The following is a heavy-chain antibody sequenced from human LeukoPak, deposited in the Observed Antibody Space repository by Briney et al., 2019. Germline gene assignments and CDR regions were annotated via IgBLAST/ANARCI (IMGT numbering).Heavy chain of an antibody. CDR3: ASCLGRDAYDSSGYYYLDAFDI. V-gene: IGHV5-51*01. D-gene: IGHD3-22*01. Sequence: PGESLKISCKGSGYSFTSYWIGWVRQMPGKGLEWMGIIYPGDSDTRYSPSFQGQVTISADKSISTAYLQWSSLKASDTAMYYCASCLGRDAYDSSGYYYLDAFDIWGQGTMVTVSS. J-gene: IGHJ3*02. CDR2: IYPGDSDT. CDR1: GYSFTSYW.